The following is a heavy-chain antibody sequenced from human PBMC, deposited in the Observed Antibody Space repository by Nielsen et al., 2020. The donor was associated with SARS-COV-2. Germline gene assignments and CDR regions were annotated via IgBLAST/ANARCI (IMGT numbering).Heavy chain of an antibody. CDR1: GYTFTSYY. D-gene: IGHD6-13*01. CDR3: ARSVGPCRYSSSCSSPNYYYYYGMDV. Sequence: ASVKVSCKASGYTFTSYYMHWVRQAPGQGLEWMGIINPSGGSTSYAQKFQGRVTMTRDTSTSTVYMELSSLRSEDTAVYYCARSVGPCRYSSSCSSPNYYYYYGMDVWGQGTTVTVSS. J-gene: IGHJ6*02. CDR2: INPSGGST. V-gene: IGHV1-46*01.